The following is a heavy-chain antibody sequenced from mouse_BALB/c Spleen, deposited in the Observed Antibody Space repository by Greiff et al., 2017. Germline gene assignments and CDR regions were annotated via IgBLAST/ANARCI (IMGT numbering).Heavy chain of an antibody. Sequence: QVQLKQSAAELARPGASVKMSCKASGYTFTSYTMHWVKQRPGQGLEWIGYINPSSGYTEYNQKFKDKTTLTADKSSSTAYMQLSSLTSEDSAVYYCAREGVPDYWGQGTTLTVSS. CDR1: GYTFTSYT. J-gene: IGHJ2*01. CDR2: INPSSGYT. CDR3: AREGVPDY. V-gene: IGHV1-4*02.